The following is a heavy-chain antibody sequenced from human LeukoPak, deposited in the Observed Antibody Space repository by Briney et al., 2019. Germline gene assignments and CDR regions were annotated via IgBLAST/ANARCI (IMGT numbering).Heavy chain of an antibody. CDR3: ARGSALGFDY. J-gene: IGHJ4*02. CDR2: ISSSSSTI. D-gene: IGHD7-27*01. Sequence: PGGSLRLSCAASGFTVSSNYMSWVRQAPGKGLEWVSYISSSSSTIYYADSVKGRFTISRDNAKNSLYLQMNSLRAEDTAVYYCARGSALGFDYWGQGTLVTVSS. V-gene: IGHV3-48*01. CDR1: GFTVSSNY.